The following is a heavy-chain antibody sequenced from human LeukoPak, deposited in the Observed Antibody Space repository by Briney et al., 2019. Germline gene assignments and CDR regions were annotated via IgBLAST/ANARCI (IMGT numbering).Heavy chain of an antibody. D-gene: IGHD6-13*01. CDR3: ARAPAAAGLFDY. V-gene: IGHV3-66*01. J-gene: IGHJ4*02. CDR2: MYVRGST. Sequence: PGGSLRFSCAASGFTVSSTYMGWVRQAPGKGLEWVSVMYVRGSTYYADSVKGRFTISRDNSKNTLYLQMNSPRAEDTAVYYCARAPAAAGLFDYWGQGALVTVSS. CDR1: GFTVSSTY.